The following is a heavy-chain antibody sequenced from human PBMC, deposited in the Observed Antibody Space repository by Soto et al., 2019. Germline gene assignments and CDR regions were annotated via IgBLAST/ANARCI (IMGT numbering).Heavy chain of an antibody. CDR3: ARDVQLQSFDY. V-gene: IGHV3-74*01. Sequence: EVQLVESGGGLVQPGGSLRLSCAASGFTYSSYWMHWVRQAPGKGLVWVSRINNDGSSTSYADSVKGRFTASRDNAKNTLYLQMNSLRAEDTAVYYCARDVQLQSFDYWGQGTLVTVSS. CDR1: GFTYSSYW. J-gene: IGHJ4*02. CDR2: INNDGSST. D-gene: IGHD5-18*01.